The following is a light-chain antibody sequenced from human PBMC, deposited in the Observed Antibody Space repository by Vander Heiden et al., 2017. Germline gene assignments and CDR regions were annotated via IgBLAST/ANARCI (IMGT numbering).Light chain of an antibody. V-gene: IGKV3-20*01. J-gene: IGKJ5*01. CDR1: QSVSSSD. Sequence: ETVLTQSPGTLSLSPGERATLSCRASQSVSSSDLAWYQQKPGKAPRLLIYGASSRATGIPDRVSGSGSGTDFTLTSSRLEPEDFAVYYCQQYGSSPLFGQGTRLEIK. CDR2: GAS. CDR3: QQYGSSPL.